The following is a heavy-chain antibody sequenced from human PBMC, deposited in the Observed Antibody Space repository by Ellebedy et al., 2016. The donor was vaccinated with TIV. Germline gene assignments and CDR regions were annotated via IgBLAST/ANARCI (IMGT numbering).Heavy chain of an antibody. V-gene: IGHV5-51*01. CDR2: IYPGDSDT. CDR3: ARVGEVAATPTPA. D-gene: IGHD2-15*01. Sequence: GESLKISCKGSGYSFXSYWXXCVRLPSGKGXEWMGIIYPGDSDTRYSPSFQGQVTISADKSISTAYLQWSSLKASDTAMYYGARVGEVAATPTPAWGQGTLVTVSS. J-gene: IGHJ5*02. CDR1: GYSFXSYW.